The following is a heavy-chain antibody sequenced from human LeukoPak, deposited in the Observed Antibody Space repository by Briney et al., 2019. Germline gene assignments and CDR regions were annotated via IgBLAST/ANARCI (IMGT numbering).Heavy chain of an antibody. D-gene: IGHD3-3*01. CDR1: GLTFSSYW. CDR2: IKQDGGEK. J-gene: IGHJ3*02. CDR3: ARDGGGYYGEVAFDI. Sequence: PGGSLRLSCAASGLTFSSYWMSWVRQAPGKGLEWVANIKQDGGEKYYVDSVKGRFTISRDNAKNSLYLQMNSLRAEDTAVYYCARDGGGYYGEVAFDIWGQGTMVTVSS. V-gene: IGHV3-7*01.